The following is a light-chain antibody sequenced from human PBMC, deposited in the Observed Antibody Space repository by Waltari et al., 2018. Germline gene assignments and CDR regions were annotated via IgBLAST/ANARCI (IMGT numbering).Light chain of an antibody. J-gene: IGKJ4*01. V-gene: IGKV3-15*01. Sequence: EIVITQSPASLSVSPGERATLSCTASQTVTIDLAWYQQKPGQAPKLLIFGASTRATGVPARFSGSGSGTEFTLTIGSVQSEDFAVYYCQQYSDWIAFGGGTKVDLK. CDR1: QTVTID. CDR2: GAS. CDR3: QQYSDWIA.